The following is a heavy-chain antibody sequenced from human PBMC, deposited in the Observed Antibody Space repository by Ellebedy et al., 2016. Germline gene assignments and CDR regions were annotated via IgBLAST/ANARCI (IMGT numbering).Heavy chain of an antibody. CDR2: INAGNGNT. CDR3: AREADSIYAFDI. D-gene: IGHD3-22*01. Sequence: ASVKVSXXASGYTFTSYAMHWVRQAPGQRLEWMGWINAGNGNTKYSQKFQGRVTITRDTSASTAYMELSSLRSEDTAVYYCAREADSIYAFDIWGQGTMVTVSS. V-gene: IGHV1-3*01. J-gene: IGHJ3*02. CDR1: GYTFTSYA.